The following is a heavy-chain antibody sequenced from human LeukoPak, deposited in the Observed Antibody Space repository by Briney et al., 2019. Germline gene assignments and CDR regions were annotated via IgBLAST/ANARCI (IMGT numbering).Heavy chain of an antibody. J-gene: IGHJ6*03. V-gene: IGHV3-23*01. CDR3: AKQDFGYYYYYYMDV. CDR1: RFTFISYA. D-gene: IGHD2-15*01. Sequence: PGGSLRLSCAASRFTFISYAMSWVRQAPGKGRECVSAISGSGGSTYYADSVKGRVTISRDNSKNTLYLQMNILRAEETAVYYCAKQDFGYYYYYYMDVWGKGNTVTVSS. CDR2: ISGSGGST.